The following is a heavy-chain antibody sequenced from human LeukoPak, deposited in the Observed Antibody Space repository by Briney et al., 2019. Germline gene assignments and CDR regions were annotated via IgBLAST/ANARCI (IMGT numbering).Heavy chain of an antibody. CDR1: GGTFSSYA. J-gene: IGHJ5*02. CDR3: ARLNKGSSSWYWGYNWFDP. Sequence: SVKVSCKASGGTFSSYAISWVRQAPGQGLEWMGGIIPIFGTANYAQKFQGRVTITTDESTSTAYMELSSLRSEDTAVYYCARLNKGSSSWYWGYNWFDPWGQGTLVTVSS. CDR2: IIPIFGTA. D-gene: IGHD6-13*01. V-gene: IGHV1-69*05.